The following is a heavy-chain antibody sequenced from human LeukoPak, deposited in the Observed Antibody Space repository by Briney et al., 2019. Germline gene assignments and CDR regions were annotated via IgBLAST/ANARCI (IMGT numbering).Heavy chain of an antibody. Sequence: SVKVSCKVSGYTLTELSMHWVRQAPGKGLEWMGGFDPEDGETIYAQKFQGRVTMTEDTSTDTAYMELSSLRSEDTAVYYCATGARWFGDIWFDPWGQGTLVTVSS. V-gene: IGHV1-24*01. CDR3: ATGARWFGDIWFDP. CDR1: GYTLTELS. CDR2: FDPEDGET. J-gene: IGHJ5*02. D-gene: IGHD3-10*01.